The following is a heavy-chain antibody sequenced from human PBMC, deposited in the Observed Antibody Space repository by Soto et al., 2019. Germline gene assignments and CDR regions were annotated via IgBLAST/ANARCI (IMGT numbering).Heavy chain of an antibody. Sequence: SETLSLTCTVSGVSVSSSSYYWGWVRQPPGKGLEWIGSVYYSGSTNYNPSLKSRVTISVDTSKNQFSLKLSSVTAADTAVYYCAQAGDYDLGLDYWGQGTLVTVSS. CDR1: GVSVSSSSYY. CDR3: AQAGDYDLGLDY. V-gene: IGHV4-39*07. D-gene: IGHD5-12*01. J-gene: IGHJ4*02. CDR2: VYYSGST.